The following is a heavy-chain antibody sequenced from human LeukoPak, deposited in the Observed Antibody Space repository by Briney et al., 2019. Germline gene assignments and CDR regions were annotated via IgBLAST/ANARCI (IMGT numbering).Heavy chain of an antibody. D-gene: IGHD3-22*01. J-gene: IGHJ4*02. CDR2: INHSGST. CDR1: GGSFSGYY. CDR3: ARGEEVNSSGYYVDY. V-gene: IGHV4-34*01. Sequence: PSETLSLTCAVYGGSFSGYYWSWIRQPPGKGLGWIGEINHSGSTNYNPSLKSRVTISVDTSKNQFSLKLSSVTAADTAVYYCARGEEVNSSGYYVDYWGQGTLVTVSS.